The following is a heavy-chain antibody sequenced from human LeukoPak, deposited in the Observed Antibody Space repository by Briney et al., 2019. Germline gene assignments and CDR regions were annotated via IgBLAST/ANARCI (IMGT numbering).Heavy chain of an antibody. Sequence: GGSLRLSCAASGFTFSSYGMSWVRQAPGKGLEWVSAISGSGGSTYYADSVKGRFTISRDNAKNSLYLQMNSLRAEDTAVYYCAMLEYSSSSGGYWGQGTLVPVSS. CDR1: GFTFSSYG. V-gene: IGHV3-23*01. D-gene: IGHD6-6*01. J-gene: IGHJ4*02. CDR2: ISGSGGST. CDR3: AMLEYSSSSGGY.